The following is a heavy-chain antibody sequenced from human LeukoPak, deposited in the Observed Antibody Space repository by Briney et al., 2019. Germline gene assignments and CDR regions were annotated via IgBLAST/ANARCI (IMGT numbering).Heavy chain of an antibody. J-gene: IGHJ5*02. V-gene: IGHV3-74*03. D-gene: IGHD4-17*01. CDR2: INTYGTST. CDR1: GFTFSSYW. CDR3: ARGSNTVTTRDWFAP. Sequence: PGGSLGLSCAASGFTFSSYWMHWVRQVPGKGLVWVARINTYGTSTTYGDSVEGRFTISRDNAKNTLYLEMNSLRDDDTAVYYCARGSNTVTTRDWFAPWGQGTQVTVSS.